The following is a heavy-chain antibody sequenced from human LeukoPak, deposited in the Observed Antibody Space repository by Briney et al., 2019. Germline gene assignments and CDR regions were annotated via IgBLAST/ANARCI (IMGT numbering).Heavy chain of an antibody. Sequence: ASVKVSCKTSGYTFTAYFMHWVRQAPGPGLEWMGWINLNSGGTNYAQKFQGRVAMTRYTSISTAYVELSTLRSDDTAVYYCARGKEYGSYDFWGQGTLVTVPS. CDR1: GYTFTAYF. D-gene: IGHD2-15*01. V-gene: IGHV1-2*02. J-gene: IGHJ4*02. CDR3: ARGKEYGSYDF. CDR2: INLNSGGT.